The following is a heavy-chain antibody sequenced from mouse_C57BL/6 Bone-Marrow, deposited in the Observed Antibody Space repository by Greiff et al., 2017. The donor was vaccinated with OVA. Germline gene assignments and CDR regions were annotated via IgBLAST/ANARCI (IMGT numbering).Heavy chain of an antibody. Sequence: QVQLQQSGAELVKPGASVKLSCKASGYTFTSYWMHWVKQRPGRGLEWIGRIDPNSGGTKYNEKFKGKATLTVDKPSSTASMQLSSLTSEDSVDYYCTKRVVWDWYFDVWGTGTTVTVSS. J-gene: IGHJ1*03. CDR3: TKRVVWDWYFDV. CDR2: IDPNSGGT. D-gene: IGHD1-1*02. V-gene: IGHV1-72*01. CDR1: GYTFTSYW.